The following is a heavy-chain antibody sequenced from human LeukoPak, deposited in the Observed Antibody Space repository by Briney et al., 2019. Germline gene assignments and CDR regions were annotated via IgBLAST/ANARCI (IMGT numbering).Heavy chain of an antibody. J-gene: IGHJ4*02. CDR1: GGSISSYY. Sequence: SETLSLTCTVSGGSISSYYWSWIRQPPGKGLEWIGYIYYSGSTNYNPSLKSRVTISVDTSKNQFSLKLSSVTAAGTAVYYCAKDWPYYGSGSPLDYWGQGTLVTVSS. V-gene: IGHV4-59*01. D-gene: IGHD3-10*01. CDR3: AKDWPYYGSGSPLDY. CDR2: IYYSGST.